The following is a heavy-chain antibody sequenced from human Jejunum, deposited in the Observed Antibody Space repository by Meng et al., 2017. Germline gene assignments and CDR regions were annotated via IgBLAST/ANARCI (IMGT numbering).Heavy chain of an antibody. J-gene: IGHJ4*02. V-gene: IGHV3-74*01. D-gene: IGHD7-27*01. CDR2: INVDGSTT. Sequence: GESLKISCAASGFTFTSHWMHWVRQVPGKGLVWVSTINVDGSTTFYADSVKGRFTVSRDNAKTTLFLQLNSLRAEDTALYYWGRDVHWGAADYWAQGILVTVSS. CDR1: GFTFTSHW. CDR3: GRDVHWGAADY.